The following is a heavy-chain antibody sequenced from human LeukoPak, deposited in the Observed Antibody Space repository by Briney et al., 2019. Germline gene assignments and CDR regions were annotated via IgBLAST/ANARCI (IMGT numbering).Heavy chain of an antibody. J-gene: IGHJ3*01. CDR2: IIPIFQTA. V-gene: IGHV1-69*13. CDR3: AIDYNYDSSASDDALDV. D-gene: IGHD3-22*01. CDR1: GGTFNSHG. Sequence: SVKVSCKTSGGTFNSHGISWVRQAPGQGLEWMGGIIPIFQTATYAENFQDRLTIIADESTNTVYMELSSLRSDDTAVYYCAIDYNYDSSASDDALDVWGQVTTVTVSS.